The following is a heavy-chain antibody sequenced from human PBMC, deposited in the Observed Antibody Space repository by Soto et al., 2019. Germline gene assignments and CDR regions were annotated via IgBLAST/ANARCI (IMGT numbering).Heavy chain of an antibody. CDR2: ISAHNGNT. J-gene: IGHJ4*02. V-gene: IGHV1-18*01. CDR3: ARGRYGDY. CDR1: GYGFTTYG. Sequence: QVHLVQSGAEVKKPGASVKVSCKGSGYGFTTYGITWVRQAPGQGLEWMAWISAHNGNTNYAQKLQGRVTVTRDTSTSTAYMELRSLRSADTAVDYCARGRYGDYWGQGALVTASS. D-gene: IGHD1-1*01.